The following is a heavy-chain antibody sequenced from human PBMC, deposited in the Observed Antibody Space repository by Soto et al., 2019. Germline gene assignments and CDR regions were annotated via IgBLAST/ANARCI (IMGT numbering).Heavy chain of an antibody. CDR2: ITGSGAIT. D-gene: IGHD1-26*01. Sequence: EAQLLESGGGLLQPGGSLRLSCAASGFTFSSYAMSWVRLAPGKGLEWVSGITGSGAITYYTDSVKGRFTISRDNSKNTLHLQMHSLRAEDTAVYYCARDVWETTSMYYGLDVWGLGTTVTVSS. CDR1: GFTFSSYA. J-gene: IGHJ6*02. CDR3: ARDVWETTSMYYGLDV. V-gene: IGHV3-23*01.